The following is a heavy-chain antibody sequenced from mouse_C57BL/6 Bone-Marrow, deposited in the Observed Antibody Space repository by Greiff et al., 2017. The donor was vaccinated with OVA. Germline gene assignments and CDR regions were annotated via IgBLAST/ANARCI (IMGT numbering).Heavy chain of an antibody. CDR1: GYTFTGYW. CDR2: ILPGSGST. V-gene: IGHV1-9*01. CDR3: ARSDYSNYEGTSYYAMDY. D-gene: IGHD2-5*01. Sequence: QVQLKESGAELMKPGASVKLSCKATGYTFTGYWIEWVKQRPGHGLEWIGEILPGSGSTNYNEKFKGKATFTADTSSNTAYMQLSSLTTEDSAIYYCARSDYSNYEGTSYYAMDYWGQGTSVTVSS. J-gene: IGHJ4*01.